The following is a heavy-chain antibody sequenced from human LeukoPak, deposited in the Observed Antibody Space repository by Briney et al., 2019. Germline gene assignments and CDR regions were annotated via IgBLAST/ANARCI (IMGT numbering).Heavy chain of an antibody. Sequence: PGGSLRLSCAASGFTFSTYWMHWVRQAPGKGLVWVSRINSDGSSTTYADSVKGRFTISRDNAKKTLYLQMNSLRAEDTAVYYCARSTTHAWYDYMDVWGKGTTVTVSS. CDR1: GFTFSTYW. CDR3: ARSTTHAWYDYMDV. D-gene: IGHD4-11*01. V-gene: IGHV3-74*01. CDR2: INSDGSST. J-gene: IGHJ6*03.